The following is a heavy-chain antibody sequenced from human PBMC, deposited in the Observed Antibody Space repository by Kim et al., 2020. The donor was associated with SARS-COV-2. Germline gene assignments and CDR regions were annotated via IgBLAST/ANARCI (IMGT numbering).Heavy chain of an antibody. J-gene: IGHJ4*02. V-gene: IGHV4-39*01. D-gene: IGHD3-22*01. CDR3: ARHYDSSTPYDY. Sequence: YNNPALKSRVTISVDTSKNQFSLNLSSVTAADTAVYYCARHYDSSTPYDYWGQGTLVTVSS.